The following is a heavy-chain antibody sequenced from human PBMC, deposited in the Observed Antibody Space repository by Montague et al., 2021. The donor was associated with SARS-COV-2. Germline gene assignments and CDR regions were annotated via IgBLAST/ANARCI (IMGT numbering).Heavy chain of an antibody. Sequence: WVRQPPGKGLEWIGSIYYSGSTYYNPSLKSRVTISVDTSKNQFSLKLSSVTAADTAVYYCVRQPGQWLPREWFWLDPWGQGTLVTVSS. CDR2: IYYSGST. V-gene: IGHV4-39*01. J-gene: IGHJ5*02. D-gene: IGHD6-19*01. CDR3: VRQPGQWLPREWFWLDP.